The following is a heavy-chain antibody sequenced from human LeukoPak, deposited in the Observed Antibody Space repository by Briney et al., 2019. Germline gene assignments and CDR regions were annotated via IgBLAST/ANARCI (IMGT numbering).Heavy chain of an antibody. J-gene: IGHJ4*02. V-gene: IGHV3-23*01. CDR1: GFTFSAYA. CDR2: ISGSGVTT. CDR3: VKLRGIYLDFDS. D-gene: IGHD1-26*01. Sequence: GGSLRLSCEAPGFTFSAYAMTWVRQAPGEGLEWVSAISGSGVTTYYADSVKGRFTISRDNSKNTLSLQMDSLRAEDTAVYYCVKLRGIYLDFDSWGRGTLVSVSS.